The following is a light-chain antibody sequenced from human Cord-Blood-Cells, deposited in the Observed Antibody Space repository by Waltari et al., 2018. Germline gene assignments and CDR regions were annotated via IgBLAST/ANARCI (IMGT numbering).Light chain of an antibody. CDR1: SSDVGGYNS. Sequence: QSPRTPPPAPSGSPGHPVTLSCTGTSSDVGGYNSVSWYQQHPGKAPKLMIYEVSKRPSGVPERFSGSKSGNTASLTVSGLQAEDEADYYCSSDASSNNWVFGGGTKLTVL. J-gene: IGLJ2*01. CDR3: SSDASSNNWV. V-gene: IGLV2-8*01. CDR2: EVS.